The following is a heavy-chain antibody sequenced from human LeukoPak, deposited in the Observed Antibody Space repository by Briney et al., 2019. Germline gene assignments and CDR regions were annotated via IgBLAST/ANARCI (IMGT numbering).Heavy chain of an antibody. V-gene: IGHV3-23*01. CDR3: AKDLGIAVAGTHDY. D-gene: IGHD6-19*01. Sequence: PGGSLRLSCAASGFTFSSYAMSWVRQAPGKGLEWVSAISGSGGSTYYADSVKGRFTISRDNSKNTLYLQMNSLRAEDMAVYYCAKDLGIAVAGTHDYWGQGTLVTVSS. CDR2: ISGSGGST. CDR1: GFTFSSYA. J-gene: IGHJ4*02.